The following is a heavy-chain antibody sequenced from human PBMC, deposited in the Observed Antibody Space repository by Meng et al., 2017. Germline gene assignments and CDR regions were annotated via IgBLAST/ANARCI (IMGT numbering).Heavy chain of an antibody. D-gene: IGHD6-6*01. Sequence: QVQLRQWGAGLLKPSETLSLSCAVYGGCFSGYYWSWIRQPPGKGLEWIGEINHSGSTNYNPSLKSRVTISVDTSKNQFSLKLSSVTAADTAVYYCARRRGGSSDWFDPWGQGTLVTVSS. CDR3: ARRRGGSSDWFDP. J-gene: IGHJ5*02. CDR2: INHSGST. CDR1: GGCFSGYY. V-gene: IGHV4-34*01.